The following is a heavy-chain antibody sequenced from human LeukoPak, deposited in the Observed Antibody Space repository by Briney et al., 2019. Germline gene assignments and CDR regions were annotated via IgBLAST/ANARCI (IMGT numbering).Heavy chain of an antibody. Sequence: ASVKVSCKASGGTFSSYAISWVRQAPGQGLEWMGGIIPIFGTANYAQKLQGRVTMTTDTSTSTAYMELRSLRSDDTAVYYCARDGSSSSSVYYYYGMDVWGQGTTVTVSS. CDR3: ARDGSSSSSVYYYYGMDV. CDR1: GGTFSSYA. J-gene: IGHJ6*02. CDR2: IIPIFGTA. D-gene: IGHD6-6*01. V-gene: IGHV1-69*05.